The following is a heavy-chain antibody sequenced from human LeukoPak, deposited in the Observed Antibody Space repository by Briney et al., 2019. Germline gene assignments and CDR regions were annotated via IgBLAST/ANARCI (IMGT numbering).Heavy chain of an antibody. CDR2: INPNSGGT. CDR3: ARDRIAVATPFDY. J-gene: IGHJ4*02. V-gene: IGHV1-2*02. D-gene: IGHD6-19*01. CDR1: GYTFTGYY. Sequence: VASVKVSCKASGYTFTGYYVHWVRQAPGQGLEWMGWINPNSGGTNYAQKFQGRVTMTRDTSISTAYMELSRLRSDDTAVYYCARDRIAVATPFDYWGQGTLVTVSS.